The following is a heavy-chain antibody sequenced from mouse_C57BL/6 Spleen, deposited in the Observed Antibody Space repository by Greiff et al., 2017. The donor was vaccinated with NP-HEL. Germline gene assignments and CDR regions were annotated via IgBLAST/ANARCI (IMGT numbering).Heavy chain of an antibody. CDR3: ARSFTTVVATDAMDY. CDR2: IYPSDSET. CDR1: GYTFTSYW. Sequence: QVQLQQPGAELVRPGSSVKLSCKASGYTFTSYWMDWVKQRPGQGLEWIGNIYPSDSETHYNQKFKDKATLTVDKSSSTAYMQLSSLTSEDSAVYYCARSFTTVVATDAMDYWGQGTSVTVSS. J-gene: IGHJ4*01. D-gene: IGHD1-1*01. V-gene: IGHV1-61*01.